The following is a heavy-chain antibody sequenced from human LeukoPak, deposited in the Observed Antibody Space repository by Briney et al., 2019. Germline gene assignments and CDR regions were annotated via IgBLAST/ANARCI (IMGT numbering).Heavy chain of an antibody. CDR2: ISTSGSTI. V-gene: IGHV3-48*03. D-gene: IGHD3-22*01. J-gene: IGHJ4*02. CDR3: AREYYFSSGAFDY. Sequence: PGGSLRLSCAASGFTFSNYEINWVRRAPGKGLEWVSYISTSGSTIYYADSVKGRFTISRDNAKNSLYLQMNSLRAEDTAIYYCAREYYFSSGAFDYWGQGTLVTVSS. CDR1: GFTFSNYE.